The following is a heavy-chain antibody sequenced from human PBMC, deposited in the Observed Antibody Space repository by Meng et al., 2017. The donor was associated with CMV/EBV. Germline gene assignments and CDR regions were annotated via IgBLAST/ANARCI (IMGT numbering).Heavy chain of an antibody. Sequence: GESLKISCAASGFTFSNYAMHWVRQAPGEGLESVAAISFDGGDEHHADSVKGRFTISRDNSQNTLYLQMNSLRVEDTAVYYCASFDYSRSSGDHWGQGTLVTVSS. CDR2: ISFDGGDE. D-gene: IGHD6-6*01. CDR1: GFTFSNYA. CDR3: ASFDYSRSSGDH. J-gene: IGHJ4*02. V-gene: IGHV3-30-3*01.